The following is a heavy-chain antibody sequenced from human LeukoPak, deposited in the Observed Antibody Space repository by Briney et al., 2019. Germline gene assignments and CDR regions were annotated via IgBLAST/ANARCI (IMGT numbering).Heavy chain of an antibody. D-gene: IGHD6-13*01. CDR1: GYTFTGYY. Sequence: ASVKVSCKASGYTFTGYYMHWVRQAPGQGLEWMGWMNPNSGNTGYAQKFQGRVTMTRNTSISTAYMELSSLRSEDTAVYYCAREGIAAAGRPFDYWGQGTLVTVSS. CDR3: AREGIAAAGRPFDY. V-gene: IGHV1-8*02. CDR2: MNPNSGNT. J-gene: IGHJ4*02.